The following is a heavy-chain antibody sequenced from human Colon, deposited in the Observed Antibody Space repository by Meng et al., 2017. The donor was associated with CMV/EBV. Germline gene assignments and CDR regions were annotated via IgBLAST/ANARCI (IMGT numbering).Heavy chain of an antibody. D-gene: IGHD6-13*01. CDR2: INHSGST. V-gene: IGHV4-39*07. CDR3: ARDSSWYSWFDP. CDR1: GFSLSTSGVG. J-gene: IGHJ5*02. Sequence: SGPTLVKPTQTLTLTCTFSGFSLSTSGVGVGWIRQPPGKGLEWIGEINHSGSTNYNPSLKSRVTISVDTSKNQFSLKLSSVTAADTAVYYCARDSSWYSWFDPWGQGTLVTVSS.